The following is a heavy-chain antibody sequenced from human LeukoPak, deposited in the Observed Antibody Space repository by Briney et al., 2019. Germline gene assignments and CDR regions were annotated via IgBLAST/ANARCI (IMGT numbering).Heavy chain of an antibody. CDR2: IKQDASQE. Sequence: GGSLRLSCAASGFTFSSYWMSWVRQARGKGPEWVAHIKQDASQEDHVDSVKGRFTISRDNAKNSLYLQMNSLRAEDTAVYYCARGVVYPTWSGPHWSDYWGQGTLVTVSS. CDR1: GFTFSSYW. CDR3: ARGVVYPTWSGPHWSDY. J-gene: IGHJ4*02. D-gene: IGHD3-3*01. V-gene: IGHV3-7*01.